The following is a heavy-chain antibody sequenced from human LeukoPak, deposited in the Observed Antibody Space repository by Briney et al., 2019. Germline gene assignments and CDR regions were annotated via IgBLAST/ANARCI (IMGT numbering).Heavy chain of an antibody. Sequence: GGSLRLSCAASGFTFSSYSMNWVRQAPGKGLEWVSAISGSGGSTYYADSVKGRFTISRDNSKNTLYLQMNSLRAEDTAVYYCANGYSYGYHSGAADYWGQGTLVTVSS. J-gene: IGHJ4*02. CDR2: ISGSGGST. D-gene: IGHD5-18*01. V-gene: IGHV3-23*01. CDR1: GFTFSSYS. CDR3: ANGYSYGYHSGAADY.